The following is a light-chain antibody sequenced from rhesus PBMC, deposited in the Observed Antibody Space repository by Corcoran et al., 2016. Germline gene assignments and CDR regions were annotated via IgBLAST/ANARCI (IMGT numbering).Light chain of an antibody. CDR3: LQDYSPPLT. CDR2: GAS. J-gene: IGKJ4*01. CDR1: QGINKA. Sequence: DIQMTQSPSSLSASVGDRVTVTCRASQGINKALSWYQQKPGEAPLLLISGASSLPTGVSSRFSGSRSGTDYTLTISSLQPEDVATYDCLQDYSPPLTFGGGTKVEIK. V-gene: IGKV1-94*01.